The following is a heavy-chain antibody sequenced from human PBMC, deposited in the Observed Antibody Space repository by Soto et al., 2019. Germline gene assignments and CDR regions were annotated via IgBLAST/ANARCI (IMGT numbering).Heavy chain of an antibody. CDR3: AREAPSYDSDSNNFPYLTWFDP. Sequence: QVQLVQAGAEVKKPGASVKVSCKASGYTFTNYGISWVRQAPGQGLAWMGWISAYNGNTIYAHKLQGRVTMTADTSTGTVYMGLRSLRSDDTAVYYCAREAPSYDSDSNNFPYLTWFDPGGQGTLVTVSS. D-gene: IGHD3-22*01. J-gene: IGHJ5*02. CDR2: ISAYNGNT. V-gene: IGHV1-18*01. CDR1: GYTFTNYG.